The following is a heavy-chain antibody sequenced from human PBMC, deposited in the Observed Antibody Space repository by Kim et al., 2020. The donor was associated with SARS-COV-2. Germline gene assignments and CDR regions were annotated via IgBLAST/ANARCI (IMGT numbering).Heavy chain of an antibody. D-gene: IGHD3-9*01. CDR2: INTNTGNP. J-gene: IGHJ2*01. V-gene: IGHV7-4-1*02. CDR1: GYTFTSYA. Sequence: ASVKVSCKASGYTFTSYAMNWVRQAPGQGLEWMGWINTNTGNPTYAQGFTGRFVFSLDTSVSTAYLQISSLKAEDTAVYYCASQTYYDILTGYYLPDYWYFDLWGRGTLVTVSS. CDR3: ASQTYYDILTGYYLPDYWYFDL.